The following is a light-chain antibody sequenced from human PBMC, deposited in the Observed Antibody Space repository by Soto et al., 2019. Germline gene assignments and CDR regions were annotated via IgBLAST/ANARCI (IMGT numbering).Light chain of an antibody. Sequence: EIVMTQSPASLSLSPGDGATLSCRASQSVASNVAWYQQKPGQGPRLLIHGASTRAVGVPARFSGSGSGTDFTLTISSLQSEDFAVYYCQQYHNWPPQYTFGQGTKLQIK. CDR2: GAS. CDR1: QSVASN. J-gene: IGKJ2*01. CDR3: QQYHNWPPQYT. V-gene: IGKV3-15*01.